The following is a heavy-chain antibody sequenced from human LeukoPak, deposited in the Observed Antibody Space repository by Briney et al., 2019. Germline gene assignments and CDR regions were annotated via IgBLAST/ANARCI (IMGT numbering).Heavy chain of an antibody. J-gene: IGHJ4*02. CDR2: INPNSGGT. CDR1: GYTFTGYY. D-gene: IGHD1-26*01. V-gene: IGHV1-2*02. CDR3: ARGLQWELLGVYYFDY. Sequence: ASVKVSCKASGYTFTGYYMHWVRQAPGQGLERMGWINPNSGGTNYAQKFQGRVTMTRDTSISTAYMELSRLRSDDTAVYYCARGLQWELLGVYYFDYWGQGTLVTVSS.